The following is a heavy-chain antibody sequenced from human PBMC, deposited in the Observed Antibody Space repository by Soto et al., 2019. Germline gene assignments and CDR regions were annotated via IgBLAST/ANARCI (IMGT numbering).Heavy chain of an antibody. CDR1: GFTFSSYA. CDR2: ISGSGGST. Sequence: GSLRLSCAASGFTFSSYAMSWVRQAPGKGLEWVSAISGSGGSTYYADTVKGRFTISRDNSKNTLYLQMNSLRAEDTAVYYCAKYRSDGDYYYGMDVWGQGTTVTVSS. J-gene: IGHJ6*02. CDR3: AKYRSDGDYYYGMDV. V-gene: IGHV3-23*01. D-gene: IGHD3-16*01.